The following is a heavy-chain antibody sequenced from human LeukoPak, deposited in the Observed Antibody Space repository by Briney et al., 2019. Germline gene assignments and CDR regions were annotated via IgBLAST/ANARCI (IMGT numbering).Heavy chain of an antibody. CDR2: ISGSGGST. J-gene: IGHJ4*02. CDR3: TSPVATAPLGY. CDR1: GFXFSSYA. Sequence: PGGSLRLSCAASGFXFSSYAISWVRQAPGKGLEWVSAISGSGGSTYYADSVKGRFTISRDNAKNTLYLQMNSLRAEDTAVYYCTSPVATAPLGYWGQGTLVTVSS. D-gene: IGHD6-13*01. V-gene: IGHV3-23*01.